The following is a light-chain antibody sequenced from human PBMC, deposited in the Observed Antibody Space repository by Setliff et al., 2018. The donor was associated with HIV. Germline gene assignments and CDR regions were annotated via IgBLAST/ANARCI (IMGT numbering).Light chain of an antibody. V-gene: IGLV3-21*04. CDR1: NIGSKS. J-gene: IGLJ1*01. CDR2: YDS. Sequence: SYELTQPPSVSVAPGKTARITCGGNNIGSKSVHWYQQKPGQAPVLVIYYDSDRPSGIPERFSGSNSGNTATLTITRVEAGEEADYYCQVWDSSSGRYVFGTGTRSPS. CDR3: QVWDSSSGRYV.